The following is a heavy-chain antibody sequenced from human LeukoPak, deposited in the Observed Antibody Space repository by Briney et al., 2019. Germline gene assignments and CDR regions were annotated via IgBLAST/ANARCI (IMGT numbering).Heavy chain of an antibody. D-gene: IGHD3-22*01. CDR3: AAGWLLPLDAFDI. CDR1: GFTFTSSA. V-gene: IGHV1-58*01. J-gene: IGHJ3*02. Sequence: SVKVSCEASGFTFTSSAVQWVRQARGQRLEWIGWIVVGSGNTNYAQKFQERVTITRDMSTSTAYMELSSLRSEDTAVYYCAAGWLLPLDAFDIWGQGTMVTVSS. CDR2: IVVGSGNT.